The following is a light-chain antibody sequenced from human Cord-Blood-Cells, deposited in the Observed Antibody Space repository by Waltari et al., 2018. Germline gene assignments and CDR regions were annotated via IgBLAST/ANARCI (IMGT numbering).Light chain of an antibody. Sequence: RVTITCRASQSISSYLNWYQQKPGKAPKLLIYAASSLQSGVPSRFSGSGSGTDFTLTISSLQPEDFATYYCQQSYSTPITFGQGTRLGIK. V-gene: IGKV1-39*01. CDR2: AAS. J-gene: IGKJ5*01. CDR1: QSISSY. CDR3: QQSYSTPIT.